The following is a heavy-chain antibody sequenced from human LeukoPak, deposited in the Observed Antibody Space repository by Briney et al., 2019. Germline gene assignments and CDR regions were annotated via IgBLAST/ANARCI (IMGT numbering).Heavy chain of an antibody. D-gene: IGHD3-10*01. Sequence: ASVKVSCKASGYTFTGYYMHWVRQAPGQGLEWMGWINPNSGGTNYAQKFQGRVTMTRDTSTSTVYMELSSLRSEDTAVYYCARERRYYYGSGSLNWFDPWGQGTLVTVSS. CDR3: ARERRYYYGSGSLNWFDP. J-gene: IGHJ5*02. V-gene: IGHV1-2*02. CDR2: INPNSGGT. CDR1: GYTFTGYY.